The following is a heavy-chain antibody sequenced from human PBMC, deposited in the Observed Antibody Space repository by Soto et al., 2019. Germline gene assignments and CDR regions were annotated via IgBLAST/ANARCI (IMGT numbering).Heavy chain of an antibody. Sequence: QVQLQESGPGLVKPSETLSLTCTVSGGSTSGYYWSWIRQAPGKGLEWIGYIYYRGNANYNPSLKSRVSISVDTSKNRFSLKLNYVTPADTAVYYCARGYRGAEVLWYFDLWGRGTLITVSS. CDR3: ARGYRGAEVLWYFDL. J-gene: IGHJ2*01. CDR2: IYYRGNA. V-gene: IGHV4-59*01. CDR1: GGSTSGYY. D-gene: IGHD1-1*01.